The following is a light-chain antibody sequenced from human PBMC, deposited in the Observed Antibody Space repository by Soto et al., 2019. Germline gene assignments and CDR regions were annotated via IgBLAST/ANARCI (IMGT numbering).Light chain of an antibody. CDR2: DVT. CDR1: TNDFGTYKY. J-gene: IGLJ1*01. CDR3: CSYAGTYNFV. Sequence: QSALAQPRSVSGSPGQSVTIPCTATTNDFGTYKYVSWYQQHPDKAPKLMIYDVTKRPSGVPDRFSASKSDNTASLTISGLQPDDEAHYYCCSYAGTYNFVFGTGTKVTVL. V-gene: IGLV2-11*01.